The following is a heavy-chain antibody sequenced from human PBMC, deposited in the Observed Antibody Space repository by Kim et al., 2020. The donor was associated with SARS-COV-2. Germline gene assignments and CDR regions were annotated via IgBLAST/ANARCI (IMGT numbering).Heavy chain of an antibody. V-gene: IGHV3-30*18. CDR1: GFTFSSYG. CDR2: ISYDGSNK. CDR3: AKGPDSSGYYLRYGMDV. J-gene: IGHJ6*02. Sequence: GGSLRLSCAASGFTFSSYGMHWVRQAPGKGLEWVAVISYDGSNKYYADSVKGRFTISRDNSKNTLYLQMNSLRAEDTAVYYCAKGPDSSGYYLRYGMDVWGQGTTVTVSS. D-gene: IGHD3-22*01.